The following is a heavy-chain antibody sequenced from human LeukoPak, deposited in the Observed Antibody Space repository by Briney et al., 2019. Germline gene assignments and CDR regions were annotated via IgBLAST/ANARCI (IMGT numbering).Heavy chain of an antibody. J-gene: IGHJ4*02. CDR2: IIPIFGTA. V-gene: IGHV1-69*05. CDR1: GGTFSSYA. Sequence: GASVKVSCKASGGTFSSYAISWVRQAPGQGLEWMGGIIPIFGTANYAQKFQGRVTITTDESTSTAYMELSRLRSDDTAVYYCASLDLEMATGFDYWGQGTLVTVSS. D-gene: IGHD5-24*01. CDR3: ASLDLEMATGFDY.